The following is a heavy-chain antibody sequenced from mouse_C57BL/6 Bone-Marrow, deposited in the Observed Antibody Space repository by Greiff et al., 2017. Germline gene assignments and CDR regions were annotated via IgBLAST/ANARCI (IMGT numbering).Heavy chain of an antibody. Sequence: VQLQQSGPGLVKPSQSLSLTCSVTGYSITSGYYWNWIRQFPGNKLEWMGYISYDGSNNYNPSLKNRISITRDTSKNKVFLKLNSVTTEDTATYYCASNYYAAYWGQGTLVTVSA. CDR2: ISYDGSN. V-gene: IGHV3-6*01. CDR1: GYSITSGYY. J-gene: IGHJ3*01. D-gene: IGHD1-1*01. CDR3: ASNYYAAY.